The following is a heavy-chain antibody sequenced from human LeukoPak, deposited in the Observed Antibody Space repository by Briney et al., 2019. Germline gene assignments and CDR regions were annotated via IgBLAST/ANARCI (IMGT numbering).Heavy chain of an antibody. V-gene: IGHV3-23*01. Sequence: GGSLRLSCAASGFTFAGYAMSWVRQAPRKGLEWVSTISGSGGSTYYADSVKGRFTISRDNSKNTLYLQMNSLRAEDTAVYYCAKDSDSSGYYPFDYWGQGTLVTVSS. J-gene: IGHJ4*02. CDR3: AKDSDSSGYYPFDY. D-gene: IGHD3-22*01. CDR2: ISGSGGST. CDR1: GFTFAGYA.